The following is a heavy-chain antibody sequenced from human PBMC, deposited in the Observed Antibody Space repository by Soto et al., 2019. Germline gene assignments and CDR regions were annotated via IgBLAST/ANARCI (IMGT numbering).Heavy chain of an antibody. V-gene: IGHV1-69*02. CDR1: GDTFNFYS. J-gene: IGHJ4*02. D-gene: IGHD3-10*01. CDR2: VNPILSMS. Sequence: QVQLVQSWAEVKSAGSSVKVSCKASGDTFNFYSINWVRQAPGLALEWVGRVNPILSMSNYAQRFQGRDTMTADKSTGTAYMELRSLQSEDTAFYYCASNYGSGYRAFESWGQGALVTVSS. CDR3: ASNYGSGYRAFES.